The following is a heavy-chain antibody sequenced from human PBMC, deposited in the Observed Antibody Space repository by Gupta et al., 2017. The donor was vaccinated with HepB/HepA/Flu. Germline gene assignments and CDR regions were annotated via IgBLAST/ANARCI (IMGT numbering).Heavy chain of an antibody. Sequence: EVEVLESGGGLGQPGGSLRLSCEASGFTFSNYAVRWLRQAPGKGLEWVSSITDSGGGTTYADSVKGRFTISRDNSKNTLFLQMNGLRAEDRAVYFCARAPGYYFDFWGQGILVTVSS. CDR3: ARAPGYYFDF. D-gene: IGHD7-27*01. CDR2: ITDSGGGT. V-gene: IGHV3-23*01. J-gene: IGHJ4*02. CDR1: GFTFSNYA.